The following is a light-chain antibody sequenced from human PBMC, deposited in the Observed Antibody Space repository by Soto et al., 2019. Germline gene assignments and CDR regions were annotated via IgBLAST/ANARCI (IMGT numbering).Light chain of an antibody. CDR2: GGS. J-gene: IGKJ1*01. CDR3: QQYSSSRT. V-gene: IGKV3-20*01. Sequence: EIVLTQSPATLSLSPGERATLSCRASQSVSSNHLAWYQQKPGQAPRLIIYGGSSRATGIPVRFSGSGSGTDFTLTITRLEPEDFAVYYCQQYSSSRTFGQGTKVDIK. CDR1: QSVSSNH.